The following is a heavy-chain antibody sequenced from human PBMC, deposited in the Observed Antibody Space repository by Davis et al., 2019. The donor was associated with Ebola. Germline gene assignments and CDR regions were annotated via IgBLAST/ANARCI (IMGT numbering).Heavy chain of an antibody. CDR3: ARDRHPHVDTAMATDY. CDR1: GYTFTGYY. Sequence: ASVKVSCKASGYTFTGYYMHWVRQAPGQGLEWMGWINPNSGGTNYAQKFQGRVTMTRDTSTSTVYMELSSLRSEDTAVYYCARDRHPHVDTAMATDYWGQGTLVTVSS. V-gene: IGHV1-2*02. D-gene: IGHD5-18*01. CDR2: INPNSGGT. J-gene: IGHJ4*02.